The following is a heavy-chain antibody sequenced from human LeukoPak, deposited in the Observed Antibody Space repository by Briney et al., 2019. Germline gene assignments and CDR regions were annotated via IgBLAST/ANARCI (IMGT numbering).Heavy chain of an antibody. CDR3: ARGSVVVPAKSRGMDL. CDR2: INHSGST. CDR1: GGSFSGYY. V-gene: IGHV4-34*01. Sequence: PSETLSLTCAVYGGSFSGYYWSWIRQPPGKGLEWIGEINHSGSTNYNPSLKSRVTISVDTSKNQFSLKLSSVTAADTAVYYCARGSVVVPAKSRGMDLWGKGTTVTVSS. D-gene: IGHD2-2*01. J-gene: IGHJ6*04.